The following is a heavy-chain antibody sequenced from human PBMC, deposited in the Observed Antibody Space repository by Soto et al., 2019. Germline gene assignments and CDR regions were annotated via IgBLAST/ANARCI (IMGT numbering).Heavy chain of an antibody. CDR1: GFIFSSYG. V-gene: IGHV3-30*18. J-gene: IGHJ4*02. CDR3: TKDPYFDY. Sequence: SLRLSCAASGFIFSSYGMHWVRQAPGKGLEWVAVISYDGRNKDYADSVKGRFTISRDNSKNTLYLQMNSLRAEDTAVYYCTKDPYFDYWGQGSLVTVSS. CDR2: ISYDGRNK.